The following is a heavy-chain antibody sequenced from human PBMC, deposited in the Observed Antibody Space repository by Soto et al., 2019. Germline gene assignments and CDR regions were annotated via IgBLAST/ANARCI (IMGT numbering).Heavy chain of an antibody. Sequence: QVQLVQSGPEMKKPGASVKVSCKTSGYTFTSYGISWVRQAPGQGLEWMGWITTDKGKTTYAQKFQGRVTMTTDTPTSTAYMELRSLRSDDTAVYYCATRSPAFDYWGQGTLVTVSS. CDR1: GYTFTSYG. J-gene: IGHJ4*02. V-gene: IGHV1-18*01. CDR3: ATRSPAFDY. CDR2: ITTDKGKT.